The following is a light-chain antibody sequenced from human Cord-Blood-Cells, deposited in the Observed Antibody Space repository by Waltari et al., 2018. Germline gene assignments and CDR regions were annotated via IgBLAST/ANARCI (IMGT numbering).Light chain of an antibody. CDR2: ASS. V-gene: IGKV1-39*01. CDR1: QSISSY. J-gene: IGKJ3*01. Sequence: DIQMTQSPSSLSASVGDRVTLTCRASQSISSYLNWYQQKPGKASKLLIYASSSLQSGVPSRFSCSGSGTDFTLTISSLQPEDFATYYCQQSYSTPFTFGPGTKVDIK. CDR3: QQSYSTPFT.